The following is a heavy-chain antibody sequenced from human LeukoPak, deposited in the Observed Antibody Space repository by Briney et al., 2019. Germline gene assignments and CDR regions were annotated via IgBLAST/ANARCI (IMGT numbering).Heavy chain of an antibody. Sequence: GGSLRLSCAASGFTFSSYSMNWVRQAPGKGLEWVSSISSSSSYIYYADSVKGRFTISRDNAKNSLYLQMNSLRAEDTAVYYGARDLRDYDFWSGYSGNFWGQGTLVTVSS. CDR3: ARDLRDYDFWSGYSGNF. J-gene: IGHJ4*02. CDR1: GFTFSSYS. CDR2: ISSSSSYI. D-gene: IGHD3-3*01. V-gene: IGHV3-21*01.